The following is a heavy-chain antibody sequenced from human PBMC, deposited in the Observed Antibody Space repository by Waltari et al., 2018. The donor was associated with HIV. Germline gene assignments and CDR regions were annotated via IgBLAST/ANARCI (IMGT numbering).Heavy chain of an antibody. V-gene: IGHV4-34*01. J-gene: IGHJ3*02. CDR1: GGSFSGYY. D-gene: IGHD4-4*01. CDR3: AGSPYSNYTYRAFDI. Sequence: QVQLQQWGAGLLKPSETLSLTCAVYGGSFSGYYWSWIRQPPGKGLEWIGEINHSGSTNYNPSLKSRVTISVDTSKNQFSLKLSSVTAADTAVYYCAGSPYSNYTYRAFDIWGQGTMVTVSS. CDR2: INHSGST.